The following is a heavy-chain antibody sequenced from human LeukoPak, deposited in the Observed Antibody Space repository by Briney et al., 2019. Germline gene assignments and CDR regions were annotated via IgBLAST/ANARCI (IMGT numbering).Heavy chain of an antibody. CDR1: GFTFSDYY. D-gene: IGHD2-2*01. CDR3: ARGGYCSSGSCYSAEYYFDY. Sequence: GGSLRLSCAASGFTFSDYYMSWIRQAPGKGLEWVSYISSSGGTIYYADSVKGRFTISRDNPKNSLYLQMNSLRAEDTAVYYCARGGYCSSGSCYSAEYYFDYWGQGNLVTVSS. J-gene: IGHJ4*02. CDR2: ISSSGGTI. V-gene: IGHV3-11*04.